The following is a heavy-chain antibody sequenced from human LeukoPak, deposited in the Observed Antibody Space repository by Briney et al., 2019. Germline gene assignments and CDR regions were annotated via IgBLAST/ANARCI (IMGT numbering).Heavy chain of an antibody. CDR2: ISGSGGST. Sequence: GGSLRLSCAASGFTFSSYAMSWVRQAPGKGLEWVPAISGSGGSTYYADSVKGRFTISRDNSKNTLYLQMNSLRAEDTAVYYCAKDGVPATAPSDYWGQGTLVTVSS. D-gene: IGHD2-2*01. CDR3: AKDGVPATAPSDY. J-gene: IGHJ4*02. CDR1: GFTFSSYA. V-gene: IGHV3-23*01.